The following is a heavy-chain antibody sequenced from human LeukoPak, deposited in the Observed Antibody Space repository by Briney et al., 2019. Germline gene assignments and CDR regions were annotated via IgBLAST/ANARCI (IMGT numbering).Heavy chain of an antibody. J-gene: IGHJ4*02. CDR1: RGTFSSYA. CDR2: IIPILGIA. CDR3: ARDVSGYSGYVHSFDY. D-gene: IGHD5-12*01. V-gene: IGHV1-69*04. Sequence: SVTVSCKASRGTFSSYAISWVRPAPGQGLEWMGRIIPILGIANYAQKFQGRVTITADKSTSTAYMELSSLKSEDTAVYYCARDVSGYSGYVHSFDYWGQGTLVTVSS.